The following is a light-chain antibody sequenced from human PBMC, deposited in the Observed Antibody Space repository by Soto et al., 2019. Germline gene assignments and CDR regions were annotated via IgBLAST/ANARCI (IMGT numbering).Light chain of an antibody. Sequence: EVVMTQSPATLSVSPGERATLSCRASQSVSNNLAWYQQKPGQAPRLLIYDASTRATGIPARFSGSGSGTEFTLTISSLQSEDFAVYYCQQYNNWPLSFGGGTKVDIK. V-gene: IGKV3-15*01. J-gene: IGKJ4*01. CDR3: QQYNNWPLS. CDR1: QSVSNN. CDR2: DAS.